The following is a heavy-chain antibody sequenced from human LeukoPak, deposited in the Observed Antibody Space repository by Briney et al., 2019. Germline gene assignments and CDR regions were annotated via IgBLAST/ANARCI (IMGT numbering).Heavy chain of an antibody. V-gene: IGHV3-21*01. CDR2: ISSSSSYI. D-gene: IGHD3-3*01. Sequence: GGSLRLSCAASGFTFSSYSMNWVRQAPGKGLEWVSSISSSSSYIYYADSVKGRFTISRGNAKNSLYLQVNSLRAEDTAVYYCARGDDDVWSGYYLYYYYYGMDVWGQGTTVTVSS. CDR3: ARGDDDVWSGYYLYYYYYGMDV. CDR1: GFTFSSYS. J-gene: IGHJ6*02.